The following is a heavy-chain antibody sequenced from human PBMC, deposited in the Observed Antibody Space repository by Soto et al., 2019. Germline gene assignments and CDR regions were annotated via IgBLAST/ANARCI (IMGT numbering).Heavy chain of an antibody. CDR1: GGSISSYY. Sequence: QVQLQESGPGLVKPSETLSLTCTVSGGSISSYYWSWIRQPPGKGLEWIGYIYYSGSTNYNPSLKGRVTISVDTCKNQFSLKLSSVTAADTAVYYCARDLRFGPLDYWGQGTLVTVSS. J-gene: IGHJ4*02. D-gene: IGHD3-16*01. CDR3: ARDLRFGPLDY. CDR2: IYYSGST. V-gene: IGHV4-59*01.